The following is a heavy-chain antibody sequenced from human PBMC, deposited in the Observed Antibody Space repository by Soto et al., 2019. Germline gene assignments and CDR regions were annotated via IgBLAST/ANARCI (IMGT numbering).Heavy chain of an antibody. J-gene: IGHJ4*02. V-gene: IGHV3-23*01. CDR3: GKDGRHREYYDFWSGYYDFDY. Sequence: GGSLRLSCAASGFTFSSYAMSWVRPAPGKGLEWVSAISGSGGSTYYADSVKGRFTISRDNSKNTLYLQMNGLRAEDTAVYYCGKDGRHREYYDFWSGYYDFDYWGGGTLVTVS. CDR2: ISGSGGST. D-gene: IGHD3-3*01. CDR1: GFTFSSYA.